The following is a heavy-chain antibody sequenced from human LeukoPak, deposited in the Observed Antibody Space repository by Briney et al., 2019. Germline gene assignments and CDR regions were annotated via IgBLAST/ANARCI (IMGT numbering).Heavy chain of an antibody. J-gene: IGHJ4*02. CDR2: TNPNSGDT. D-gene: IGHD6-19*01. Sequence: GASVKVSCKASGYTFTGYYIHWVRQAPGQGLEWMGWTNPNSGDTNYAQKFQGRVTMTRDTSISTAYMELSSLRSDDTAVYYCARERLKWLAYHPDYWGQGSLVTVSS. CDR1: GYTFTGYY. V-gene: IGHV1-2*02. CDR3: ARERLKWLAYHPDY.